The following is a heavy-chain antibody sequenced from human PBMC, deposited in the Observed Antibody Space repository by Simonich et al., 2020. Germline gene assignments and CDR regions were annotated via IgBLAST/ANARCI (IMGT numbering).Heavy chain of an antibody. J-gene: IGHJ4*02. CDR2: SRSRSSYI. CDR1: GFTFSSYS. CDR3: ARKRFLEWFFDY. Sequence: EVQLVESGGGLVKPGGSLRLSCAASGFTFSSYSMNWVRQAPGKGLEWFTHSRSRSSYIYYADSVKGRFTIARDNAKNSLYLQMNSLRAEDTAVYYCARKRFLEWFFDYWGQGTLVTVSS. D-gene: IGHD3-3*01. V-gene: IGHV3-21*05.